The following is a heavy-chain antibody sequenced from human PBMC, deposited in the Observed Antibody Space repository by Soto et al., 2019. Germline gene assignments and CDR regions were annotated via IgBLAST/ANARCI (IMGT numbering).Heavy chain of an antibody. J-gene: IGHJ4*02. CDR2: ITTTSGTM. CDR1: GFTFSTYS. CDR3: ARDTLLVATPFDY. V-gene: IGHV3-48*02. Sequence: GGSLRLSCAASGFTFSTYSMNWVRQAPGKGLQWISYITTTSGTMYYADSVKGRFTISRDNAKNSLYLQMNSLRDEDTAVYYCARDTLLVATPFDYWGQGTLVTSPQ. D-gene: IGHD5-12*01.